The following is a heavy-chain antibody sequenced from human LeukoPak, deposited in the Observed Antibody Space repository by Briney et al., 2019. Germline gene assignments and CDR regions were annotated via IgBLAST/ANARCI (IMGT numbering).Heavy chain of an antibody. D-gene: IGHD1-26*01. CDR2: INHSGST. V-gene: IGHV4-34*01. Sequence: SETLSLTRAVYGGSFSGYYWSWIRQPPRKGLEWIGEINHSGSTNYNPSLKSRVTISVDTSKNQFSLTLSSVTAADTAVYYCARGSYGYYYYYYMDVWGKGTTVTVSS. J-gene: IGHJ6*03. CDR3: ARGSYGYYYYYYMDV. CDR1: GGSFSGYY.